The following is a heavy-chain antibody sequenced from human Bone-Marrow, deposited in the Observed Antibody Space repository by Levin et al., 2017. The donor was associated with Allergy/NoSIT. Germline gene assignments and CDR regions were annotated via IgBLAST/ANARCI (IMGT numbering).Heavy chain of an antibody. D-gene: IGHD3-3*01. Sequence: PGGSLRLSCAASGFTFSSYGMHWVRQAPGKGLEWVAVIWYDGSNKYYADSVKGRFTISRDNSKNTLYLQMNSLRAEDTAVYYCARESLLSYDFWSGYPSGDYYYGMDVWGQGTTVTVSS. CDR1: GFTFSSYG. J-gene: IGHJ6*02. V-gene: IGHV3-33*01. CDR2: IWYDGSNK. CDR3: ARESLLSYDFWSGYPSGDYYYGMDV.